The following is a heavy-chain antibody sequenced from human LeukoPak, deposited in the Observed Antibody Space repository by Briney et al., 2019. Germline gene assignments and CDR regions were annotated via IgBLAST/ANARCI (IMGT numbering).Heavy chain of an antibody. V-gene: IGHV3-21*01. CDR1: GFTFSSYS. D-gene: IGHD5-18*01. Sequence: GGSLRLSCAASGFTFSSYSMNWVRQAPGKGLEWVSSISSSSYIYYADSVKGRFTISRDNAKNSLYLQMNSLRAEDTAVYYCARVIGDTAMVPNYYYYYGMDVWGKGTTVTVSS. J-gene: IGHJ6*04. CDR2: ISSSSYI. CDR3: ARVIGDTAMVPNYYYYYGMDV.